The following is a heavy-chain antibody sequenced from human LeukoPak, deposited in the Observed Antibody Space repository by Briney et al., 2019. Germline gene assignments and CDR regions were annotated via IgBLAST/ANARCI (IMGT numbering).Heavy chain of an antibody. Sequence: GGSLRLSCAASGFTFSSYEMNWVRQAPGKGLEWVAVISYDGSNKYYADSVKGRFTISRDNSKNTLYLQMNSLRAEDTAVYYCARAGGPYCSSTSCFRGMDVWGKGTTVTVSS. CDR1: GFTFSSYE. CDR3: ARAGGPYCSSTSCFRGMDV. V-gene: IGHV3-30*04. CDR2: ISYDGSNK. D-gene: IGHD2-2*01. J-gene: IGHJ6*04.